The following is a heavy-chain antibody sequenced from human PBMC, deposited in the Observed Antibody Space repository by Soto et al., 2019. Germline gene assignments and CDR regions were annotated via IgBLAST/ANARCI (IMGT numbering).Heavy chain of an antibody. D-gene: IGHD3-10*01. CDR1: GFTFDDYA. V-gene: IGHV3-9*01. CDR2: ISWNSGSI. Sequence: EVQLVESGGGLVQPGRSLRLSCAASGFTFDDYAMHWVRQAPGKGLEWVSGISWNSGSIGYADSVKGRFTISRDHAKNSLYLQMNSLRAEDTALYYCAKTVYGSGSEYYFDYWGQGPLVTVSS. CDR3: AKTVYGSGSEYYFDY. J-gene: IGHJ4*02.